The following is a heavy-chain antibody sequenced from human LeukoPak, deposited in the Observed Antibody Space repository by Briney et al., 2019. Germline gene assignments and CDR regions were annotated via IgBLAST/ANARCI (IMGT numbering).Heavy chain of an antibody. D-gene: IGHD3-10*01. CDR2: IYSGGST. Sequence: GGSLRLSCAASGFTVSSNYMSWVRQAPGKGLEWVSVIYSGGSTYYADSVKGRFTISRDSSKSTLYIQMNSLRAEDTAVYYCARAKPKNMVRGLIMRRESRYYFDYWGQGTLVTVSS. CDR3: ARAKPKNMVRGLIMRRESRYYFDY. V-gene: IGHV3-53*01. J-gene: IGHJ4*02. CDR1: GFTVSSNY.